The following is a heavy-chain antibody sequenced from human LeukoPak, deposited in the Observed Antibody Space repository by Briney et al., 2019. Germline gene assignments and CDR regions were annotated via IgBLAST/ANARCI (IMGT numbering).Heavy chain of an antibody. CDR2: ISWNSGSI. D-gene: IGHD3-10*01. J-gene: IGHJ4*02. CDR1: GFTLSDHY. V-gene: IGHV3-9*01. CDR3: AKDLGDY. Sequence: GGSLRLSCAASGFTLSDHYMDWVRQAPGKGLEWVSGISWNSGSIGYADSVKGRFTISRDNAKNSLYLQMNSLRAEDTALYYCAKDLGDYWGQGTLVTVSS.